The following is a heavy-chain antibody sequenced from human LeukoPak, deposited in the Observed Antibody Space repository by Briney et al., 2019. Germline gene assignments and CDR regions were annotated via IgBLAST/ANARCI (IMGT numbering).Heavy chain of an antibody. D-gene: IGHD3-22*01. Sequence: SVKVSCKASGYTFTSYAISWVRQAPGQGLEWMGGIIPIFGTANYAQKFQGRVTITADKSTSTAYMELSSLRSEDTAVYYCARVGLDSSGYYPIPFDYWGQGTLVTVSS. J-gene: IGHJ4*02. V-gene: IGHV1-69*06. CDR1: GYTFTSYA. CDR3: ARVGLDSSGYYPIPFDY. CDR2: IIPIFGTA.